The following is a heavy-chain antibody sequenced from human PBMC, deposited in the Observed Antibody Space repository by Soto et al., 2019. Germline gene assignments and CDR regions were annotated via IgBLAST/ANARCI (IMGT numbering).Heavy chain of an antibody. J-gene: IGHJ5*02. CDR3: AKSYAAALNYNWFDP. CDR2: ISASGGSGGST. Sequence: GGSLRLSCAASGFTFSSYAMSWVRQAPGKGLEWVSTISASGGSGGSTYYADSVKGRFTISRDNSKNTLYLQMNSLRADDTAVYYCAKSYAAALNYNWFDPWGQGTLVTVSS. V-gene: IGHV3-23*01. CDR1: GFTFSSYA. D-gene: IGHD2-2*01.